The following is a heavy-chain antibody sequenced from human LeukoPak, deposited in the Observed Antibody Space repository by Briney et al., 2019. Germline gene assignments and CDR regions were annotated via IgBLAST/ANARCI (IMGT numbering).Heavy chain of an antibody. V-gene: IGHV3-30*18. Sequence: PGRSLRLSCAASGFTFSSYGMHWVRQAPGKGLEWVAVISYDGSNKYYADSVKGRFTISRDNSKNTLYLQMNSLRAEDTAVYYCAKDYIGDEDFDWLPLDFDYWGQGTLVTVSS. J-gene: IGHJ4*02. CDR3: AKDYIGDEDFDWLPLDFDY. D-gene: IGHD3-9*01. CDR2: ISYDGSNK. CDR1: GFTFSSYG.